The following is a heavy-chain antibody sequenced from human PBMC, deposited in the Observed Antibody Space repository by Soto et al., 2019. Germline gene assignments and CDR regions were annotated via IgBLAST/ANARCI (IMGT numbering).Heavy chain of an antibody. J-gene: IGHJ6*03. CDR2: IKQDGSEK. Sequence: GSLRLSCAASGFTFSSYWMSWVRQAPGKGLEWVANIKQDGSEKYYVDSVKGRFTISRDNAKNSLYLQMNSLRAEDTAVYYCARDNRIYYYYYYMDVWGKGTTVTVSS. CDR1: GFTFSSYW. V-gene: IGHV3-7*01. D-gene: IGHD2-15*01. CDR3: ARDNRIYYYYYYMDV.